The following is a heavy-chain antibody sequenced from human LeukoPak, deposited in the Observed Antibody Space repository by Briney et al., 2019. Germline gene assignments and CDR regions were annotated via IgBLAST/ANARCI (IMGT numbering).Heavy chain of an antibody. CDR1: GFPFSSYY. CDR2: MNTDGNYI. D-gene: IGHD1-1*01. Sequence: GGSLRLSCAASGFPFSSYYMQWVRQVPGEGLVWVSHMNTDGNYIVYADSVKGRFTTSRDNARNTMYLQMNNLRAEDTAIYYCASFGQNWSSFYWGQGTRVTVS. V-gene: IGHV3-74*03. CDR3: ASFGQNWSSFY. J-gene: IGHJ1*01.